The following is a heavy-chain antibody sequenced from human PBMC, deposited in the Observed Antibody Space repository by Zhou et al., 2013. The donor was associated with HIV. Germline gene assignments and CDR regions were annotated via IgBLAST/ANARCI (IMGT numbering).Heavy chain of an antibody. CDR2: ISGYNGNT. Sequence: QVQLVQSGAEVKKPGTSVKVSCKASGYMFTNYGITWVRQAPGQGLEWMGWISGYNGNTNYAQKAQGRVTMTTDTSTNTAYMELRRLRSDDTAMYYCARDDTPMGAADYWGQGTPVTVSS. CDR3: ARDDTPMGAADY. CDR1: GYMFTNYG. V-gene: IGHV1-18*01. D-gene: IGHD1-26*01. J-gene: IGHJ4*02.